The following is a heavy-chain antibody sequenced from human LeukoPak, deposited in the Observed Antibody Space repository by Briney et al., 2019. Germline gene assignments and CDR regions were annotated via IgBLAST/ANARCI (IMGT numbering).Heavy chain of an antibody. D-gene: IGHD2-15*01. CDR3: ARDHYCSGGSCYFGY. V-gene: IGHV1-18*01. Sequence: ASVKVSCKASGYTFTSYGISWVRQAPGQGLEWMGWISAYNGNTNYAQKLQGRVTMTTDTSTSTAYMELRSLRSDDTAVYYCARDHYCSGGSCYFGYWGQGTLVTVSS. CDR1: GYTFTSYG. J-gene: IGHJ4*02. CDR2: ISAYNGNT.